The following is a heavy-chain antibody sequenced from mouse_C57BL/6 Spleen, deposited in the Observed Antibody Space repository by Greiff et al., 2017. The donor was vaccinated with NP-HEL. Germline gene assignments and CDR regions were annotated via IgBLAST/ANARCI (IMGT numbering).Heavy chain of an antibody. CDR2: IDSSDSYT. CDR1: GYTFTSYW. D-gene: IGHD3-2*02. CDR3: ARRLRLRDYYAMDY. J-gene: IGHJ4*01. Sequence: VQLQQPGAELVMPGASVKLSCKASGYTFTSYWMHWVKQRPGQGLEWIGEIDSSDSYTNYNQKFKGKSTLTVDKSSSTAYMQLSSLTSEDSAVYYCARRLRLRDYYAMDYWGQGTSVTVSS. V-gene: IGHV1-69*01.